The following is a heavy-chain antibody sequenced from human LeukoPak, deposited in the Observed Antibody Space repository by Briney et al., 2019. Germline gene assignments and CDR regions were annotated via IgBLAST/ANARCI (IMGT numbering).Heavy chain of an antibody. CDR2: IWRGGNYK. V-gene: IGHV3-33*01. J-gene: IGHJ4*02. Sequence: GGSLRLSCSASGFAFSMHAMHWVRQAPGKGLEWVAMIWRGGNYKFYVESVKGRCNIFRDDFRSMVYLQMDSLTADDAAVYYCVTDPPDSGWAFWLWGQGA. CDR1: GFAFSMHA. CDR3: VTDPPDSGWAFWL. D-gene: IGHD6-19*01.